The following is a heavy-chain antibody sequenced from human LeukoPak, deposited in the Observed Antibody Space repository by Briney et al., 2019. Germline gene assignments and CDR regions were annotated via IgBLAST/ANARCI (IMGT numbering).Heavy chain of an antibody. CDR3: ARVMAAARYYYYGMDV. CDR1: GGTFSSYA. J-gene: IGHJ6*02. V-gene: IGHV1-69*13. CDR2: IIPIFGTA. D-gene: IGHD6-13*01. Sequence: GASVKVSCKASGGTFSSYAISWVRQAPGQGLEWMGGIIPIFGTANYAQKFQGRVTITADESTSTAYMELRSLRSDDTAVYYCARVMAAARYYYYGMDVWGQGTTVTVSS.